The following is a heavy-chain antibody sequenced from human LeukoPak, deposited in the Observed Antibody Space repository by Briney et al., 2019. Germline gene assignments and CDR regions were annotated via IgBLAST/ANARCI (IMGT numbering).Heavy chain of an antibody. CDR2: INQDGSQT. D-gene: IGHD5-12*01. Sequence: GGSLRLSCTTSGFAFSDYWMSWDRQAPGKGLEWLAIINQDGSQTSYVDSVRGRFTVSRDNAKNSLYLQMNSLRADDTAVYYCARDSSPRYSGYDWVYWGRGTLVTVSS. V-gene: IGHV3-7*01. CDR3: ARDSSPRYSGYDWVY. J-gene: IGHJ4*02. CDR1: GFAFSDYW.